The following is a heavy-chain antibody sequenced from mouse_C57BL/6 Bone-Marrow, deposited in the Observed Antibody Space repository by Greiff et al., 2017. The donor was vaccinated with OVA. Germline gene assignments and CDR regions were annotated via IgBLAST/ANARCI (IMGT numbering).Heavy chain of an antibody. D-gene: IGHD1-1*01. Sequence: EVKLVESGGGLVKPGGSLKLSCAASGFTFSDYGMHWVRQAPEKGLEWVAYISSGSSTIYYADTVKGRFTISRDNAKNTLFLQMTSLRSEDTAMYYCARPGGSSYWFAYWGQGTLVTVSA. V-gene: IGHV5-17*01. CDR1: GFTFSDYG. CDR2: ISSGSSTI. J-gene: IGHJ3*01. CDR3: ARPGGSSYWFAY.